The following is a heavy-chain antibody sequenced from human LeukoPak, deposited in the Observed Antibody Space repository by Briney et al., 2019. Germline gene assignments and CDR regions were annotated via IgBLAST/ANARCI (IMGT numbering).Heavy chain of an antibody. CDR2: IWYDGSNK. CDR1: GFTFSSYG. D-gene: IGHD4-23*01. J-gene: IGHJ4*02. CDR3: ASGALRWGGDY. Sequence: GRSLRLSCAASGFTFSSYGMHWVRQAPGKGLEWVAVIWYDGSNKYYADSVKGRFTISRDNSKNTLYLQMNSLRAEDTAVYYCASGALRWGGDYWGQGTLVTVSS. V-gene: IGHV3-33*01.